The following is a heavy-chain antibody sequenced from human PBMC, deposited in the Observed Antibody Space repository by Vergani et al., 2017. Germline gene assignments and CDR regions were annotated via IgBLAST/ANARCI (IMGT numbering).Heavy chain of an antibody. Sequence: QVQLVESGGGVVQPGRSLRLSCAASGFTFSSYAMHWVRQAPGKGLEWVAVISYDGSNKYYADSVKGRFTISRDNSKNTLYLQMNSLRAEDTAVYYCARNPRLYCDCWSGPLHYCGQGTLVTVSA. V-gene: IGHV3-30-3*01. CDR3: ARNPRLYCDCWSGPLHY. CDR1: GFTFSSYA. CDR2: ISYDGSNK. J-gene: IGHJ4*02. D-gene: IGHD3-3*01.